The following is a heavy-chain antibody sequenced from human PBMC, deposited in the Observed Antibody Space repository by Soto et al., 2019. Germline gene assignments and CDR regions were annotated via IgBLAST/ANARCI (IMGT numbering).Heavy chain of an antibody. CDR1: GGSMSEYF. D-gene: IGHD3-10*01. V-gene: IGHV4-59*01. CDR2: IYYLGST. CDR3: ARDGYDGSGSPYPAY. J-gene: IGHJ4*02. Sequence: SETLSLTCSVSGGSMSEYFWSWMRQSPGKGLEWIGYIYYLGSTDYNPSLKSRVTISVDTSKRQFSLRLTSVTAADTAVYYCARDGYDGSGSPYPAYWGPGTQVTVSS.